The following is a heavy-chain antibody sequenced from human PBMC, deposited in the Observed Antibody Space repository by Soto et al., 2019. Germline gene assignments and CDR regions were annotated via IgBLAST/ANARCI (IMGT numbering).Heavy chain of an antibody. CDR3: ARGRRVGDFWSGYFRLGY. CDR1: GYTFTSYD. J-gene: IGHJ4*02. Sequence: QVQLVQSGAEVKKPGASVKVSCKASGYTFTSYDINWVRQATGQGLEWMGWMNPNSGNTGYAQKFQGSVTMTRNTSISTAYMELSSLRSEDAAVYYCARGRRVGDFWSGYFRLGYWGQGTLVTVSS. D-gene: IGHD3-3*01. V-gene: IGHV1-8*01. CDR2: MNPNSGNT.